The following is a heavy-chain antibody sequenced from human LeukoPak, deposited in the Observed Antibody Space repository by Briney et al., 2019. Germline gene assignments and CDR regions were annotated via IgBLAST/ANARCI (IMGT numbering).Heavy chain of an antibody. D-gene: IGHD5-12*01. CDR2: IYSSGST. CDR1: GGSISSYY. Sequence: SETLSLTCTVSGGSISSYYWSWIRQPPGKGLEWIGYIYSSGSTNYNPALKSRVTMSVDTSKNQFSLRLSSVTAADTAVYYCARDKSGYDSPWFDPWGQGTLVTVSS. V-gene: IGHV4-59*12. CDR3: ARDKSGYDSPWFDP. J-gene: IGHJ5*02.